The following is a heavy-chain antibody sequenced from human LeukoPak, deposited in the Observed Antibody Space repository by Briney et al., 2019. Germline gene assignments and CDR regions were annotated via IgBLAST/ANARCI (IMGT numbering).Heavy chain of an antibody. CDR3: AKMRRGWGLFDS. J-gene: IGHJ4*02. V-gene: IGHV3-23*01. D-gene: IGHD6-19*01. CDR1: GFTFSSYA. CDR2: ISGSGGST. Sequence: PGGSLRLSCAASGFTFSSYAMSWVRQAPGRGLEWVSAISGSGGSTYYADSVRGRFTLSRDNSGNRVHMQMNSLTAEDTAIYYCAKMRRGWGLFDSWGQGILVTVSS.